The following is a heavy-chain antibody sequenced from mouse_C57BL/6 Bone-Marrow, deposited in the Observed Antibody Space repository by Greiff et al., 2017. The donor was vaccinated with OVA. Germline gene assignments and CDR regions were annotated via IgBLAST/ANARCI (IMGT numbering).Heavy chain of an antibody. CDR2: IWSDGST. V-gene: IGHV2-6-1*01. D-gene: IGHD2-3*01. Sequence: VKVVESGPGLVAPSQSLSITCTVSGFSLTSYGVHWVRQPPGKGLEWLVVIWSDGSTTYNSALKSRLSISKDNSKSQVFLKMNSLQTDDTAMYYCARQGDDGYYYFDYWGQGTTLTVSS. CDR3: ARQGDDGYYYFDY. CDR1: GFSLTSYG. J-gene: IGHJ2*01.